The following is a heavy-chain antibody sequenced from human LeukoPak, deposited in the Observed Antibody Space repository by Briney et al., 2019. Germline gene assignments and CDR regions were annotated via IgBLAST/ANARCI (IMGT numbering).Heavy chain of an antibody. Sequence: PWASVTVSCKVSGYTLTELSMHWVRQAPGQGLEWMGIINPSGGSTSYAQKFQGRVTMTRDTSTSTVYMELSSLRSEDTAVYYCARGQTSGSYVLDYFDYWGQGTLVTVSS. J-gene: IGHJ4*02. CDR3: ARGQTSGSYVLDYFDY. V-gene: IGHV1-46*01. D-gene: IGHD1-26*01. CDR2: INPSGGST. CDR1: GYTLTELS.